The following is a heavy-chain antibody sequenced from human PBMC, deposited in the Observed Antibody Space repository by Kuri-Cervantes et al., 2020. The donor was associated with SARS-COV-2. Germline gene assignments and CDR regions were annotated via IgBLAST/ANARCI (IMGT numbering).Heavy chain of an antibody. CDR3: ARHEGYISGWLVAFDV. D-gene: IGHD6-19*01. V-gene: IGHV4-39*01. J-gene: IGHJ3*01. CDR2: IFHDGNV. CDR1: GGSIKGDHDY. Sequence: ESLKIYCTVSGGSIKGDHDYWGWVRQPPGKGPEWIGSIFHDGNVFYNPSLKSRVTISVDTSKNQFSLKLDSVTAADTSIYYCARHEGYISGWLVAFDVWGQGTRVTVSS.